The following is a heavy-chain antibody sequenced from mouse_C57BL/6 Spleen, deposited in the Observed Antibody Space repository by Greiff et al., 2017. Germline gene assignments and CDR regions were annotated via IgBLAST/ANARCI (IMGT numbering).Heavy chain of an antibody. V-gene: IGHV1-50*01. CDR3: ARPKDPWYFDV. CDR2: IDPSDSYT. CDR1: GYTFTSYW. Sequence: QVQLQQSGAELVKPGASVKLSCKASGYTFTSYWMQWVKQRPGQGLEWIGEIDPSDSYTNYNQKFKGKATLTVDKSSSTAYMQLSSLTSEDSAVYYCARPKDPWYFDVWGTGTTVTVSS. J-gene: IGHJ1*03.